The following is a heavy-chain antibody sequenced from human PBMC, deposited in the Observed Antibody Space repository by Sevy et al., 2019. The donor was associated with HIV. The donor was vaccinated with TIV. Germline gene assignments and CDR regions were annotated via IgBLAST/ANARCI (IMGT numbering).Heavy chain of an antibody. D-gene: IGHD1-7*01. J-gene: IGHJ4*02. Sequence: GGSLRLSCAASGFTFSGSAMHWVRQASGKGLEWVGRIRSKANSYATAYAASVKGRFTISRDDSKNTAYLQMNSLKTEDTAVYYCTSLGITETTSDYWGQGTLVTVSS. CDR3: TSLGITETTSDY. V-gene: IGHV3-73*01. CDR1: GFTFSGSA. CDR2: IRSKANSYAT.